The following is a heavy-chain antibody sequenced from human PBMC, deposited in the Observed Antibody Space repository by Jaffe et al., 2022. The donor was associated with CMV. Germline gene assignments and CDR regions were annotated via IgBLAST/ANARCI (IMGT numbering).Heavy chain of an antibody. CDR3: ATLHMVNLIPYAQYYYYYGMDV. CDR2: IYYSGST. V-gene: IGHV4-39*01. CDR1: GGSISSSSYY. D-gene: IGHD5-18*01. J-gene: IGHJ6*02. Sequence: QLQLQESGPGLVKPSETLSLTCTVSGGSISSSSYYWGWIRQPPGKGLEWIGSIYYSGSTYYNPSLKSRVTISVDTSKNQFSLKLSSVTAADTAVYYCATLHMVNLIPYAQYYYYYGMDVWGQGTTVTVSS.